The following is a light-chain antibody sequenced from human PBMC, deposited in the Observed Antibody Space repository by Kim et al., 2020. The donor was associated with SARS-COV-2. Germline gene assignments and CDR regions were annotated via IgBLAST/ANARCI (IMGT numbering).Light chain of an antibody. CDR1: QSVDGW. Sequence: DIKMTQSPSTLSAFVGDRVTMTCRASQSVDGWLAWYQQRPGKAPRLLIYQASKLASGVPSRFSGSGSGTDFTLTVSNLQSDDSAVYYCKQYETYWTFGPGTRVEIK. CDR3: KQYETYWT. CDR2: QAS. V-gene: IGKV1-5*03. J-gene: IGKJ1*01.